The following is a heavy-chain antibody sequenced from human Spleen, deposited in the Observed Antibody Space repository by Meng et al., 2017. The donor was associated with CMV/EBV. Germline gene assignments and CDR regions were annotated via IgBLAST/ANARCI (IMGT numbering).Heavy chain of an antibody. CDR3: ARPFPSWQSPRLDPFGA. J-gene: IGHJ5*02. D-gene: IGHD6-19*01. V-gene: IGHV4-39*01. Sequence: QLQLRELVPGPVKPSETLSLTCTVPGDSISSFYYWGWIRQPPGRGLEWIGSVHYTGSTYYSPSLKSRVTVSVDTSKNQFSLRLTSVTAADTAVYYCARPFPSWQSPRLDPFGAWGQGTLVTVSS. CDR1: GDSISSFYY. CDR2: VHYTGST.